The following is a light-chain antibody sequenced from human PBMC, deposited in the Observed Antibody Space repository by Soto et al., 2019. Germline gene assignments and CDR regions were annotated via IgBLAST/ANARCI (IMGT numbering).Light chain of an antibody. Sequence: QSALTQPPSASGSPGQSVTISCTRTSSDVGGYNYVSWYQQHPGKAPRLVIYEVTKRPSGVPDRFSGSKSGNTASLTVSGLQADDEADYYCSSFSGFSTVFGTGTKLTVL. J-gene: IGLJ1*01. CDR2: EVT. CDR1: SSDVGGYNY. CDR3: SSFSGFSTV. V-gene: IGLV2-8*01.